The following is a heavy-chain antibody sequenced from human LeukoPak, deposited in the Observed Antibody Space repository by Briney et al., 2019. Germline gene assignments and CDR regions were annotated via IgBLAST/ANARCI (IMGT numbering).Heavy chain of an antibody. V-gene: IGHV3-48*01. D-gene: IGHD6-19*01. Sequence: GGSLRLSCAASGFTFSSYSMNWVRQAPGKGLEWVSCISSSSSTIYYADSVKGRFTISRDNSKNTLYLQMNSLRAEDTAVYYCARYSSGWRYDAFDIWGQGTMVTVSS. J-gene: IGHJ3*02. CDR2: ISSSSSTI. CDR3: ARYSSGWRYDAFDI. CDR1: GFTFSSYS.